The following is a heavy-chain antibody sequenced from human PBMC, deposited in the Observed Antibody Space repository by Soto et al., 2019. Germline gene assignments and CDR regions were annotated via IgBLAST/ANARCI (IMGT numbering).Heavy chain of an antibody. D-gene: IGHD6-19*01. Sequence: PSETLSLTCFVSGYSITAGGYYWSWIRHHPGKGLEWIGSFYSSGSIIYNPSLRSRVSISGDTSSNQFSMSLTSVTAADTARYYCARIAVTYYYYDMDVWGQGTTVTVSS. V-gene: IGHV4-31*03. CDR3: ARIAVTYYYYDMDV. CDR1: GYSITAGGYY. CDR2: FYSSGSI. J-gene: IGHJ6*02.